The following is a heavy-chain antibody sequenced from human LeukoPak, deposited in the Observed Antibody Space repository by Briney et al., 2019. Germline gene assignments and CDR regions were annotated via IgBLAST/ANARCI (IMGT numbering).Heavy chain of an antibody. CDR3: ASNYDILTGATPMDV. J-gene: IGHJ6*02. CDR2: INPSGGST. CDR1: GYTFTSYY. D-gene: IGHD3-9*01. V-gene: IGHV1-46*01. Sequence: ASVKVSCKASGYTFTSYYMHWVRQAPGQGLEWMGIINPSGGSTSYAQKFQGRVTTTRDTSTSTVYMELSSLRSEDTAVYYCASNYDILTGATPMDVWGQGTTVTVSS.